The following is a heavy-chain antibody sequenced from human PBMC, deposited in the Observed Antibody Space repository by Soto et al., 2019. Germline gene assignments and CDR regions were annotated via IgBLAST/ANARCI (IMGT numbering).Heavy chain of an antibody. CDR2: IFHNGNT. CDR3: ARRPCYYDL. V-gene: IGHV4-4*02. Sequence: QVQLQESGPGLVKPSGTLSLTCTVSGGSITSSNWWSWVRQPPGKGLEWIGEIFHNGNTNDNPSLKSRVTISIDKSKNQFSLTLSSVTAADTAVYFCARRPCYYDLWGRGSLVTVSS. J-gene: IGHJ2*01. CDR1: GGSITSSNW. D-gene: IGHD3-10*01.